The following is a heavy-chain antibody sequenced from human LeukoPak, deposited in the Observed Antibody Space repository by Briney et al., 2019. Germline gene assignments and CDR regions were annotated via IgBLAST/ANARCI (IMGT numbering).Heavy chain of an antibody. J-gene: IGHJ4*02. D-gene: IGHD1-26*01. Sequence: TSETLSLTCTVSGGSISSYYWSWIRQPAGKGLEWIGRIYTSGSTNYNASLKSRVSMSVDTSKNRFSLKLSSVTAADTAVFYCARENSGSYREFDYWGQGTLVTVSS. CDR3: ARENSGSYREFDY. V-gene: IGHV4-4*07. CDR1: GGSISSYY. CDR2: IYTSGST.